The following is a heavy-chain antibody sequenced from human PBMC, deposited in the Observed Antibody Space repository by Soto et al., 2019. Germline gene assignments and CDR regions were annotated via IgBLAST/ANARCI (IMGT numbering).Heavy chain of an antibody. CDR3: SKGWGDY. D-gene: IGHD1-26*01. Sequence: ESGGGLVAPGGSLRLSCVASGFTLSSYVTSWVRQAPGKGLEWVSGISAGSGSTHYADSVKGRFTISRDDSKNTLYLQMNILRVEDTALYYCSKGWGDYWGQGTVVTVSS. CDR2: ISAGSGST. V-gene: IGHV3-23*01. J-gene: IGHJ4*02. CDR1: GFTLSSYV.